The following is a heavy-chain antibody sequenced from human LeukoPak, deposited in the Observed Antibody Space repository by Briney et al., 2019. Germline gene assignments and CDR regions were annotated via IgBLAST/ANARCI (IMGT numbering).Heavy chain of an antibody. V-gene: IGHV3-21*01. Sequence: GGSLRLSCAASGFTFSSYSMNWVRQSPGKGLEWVSSITSSSSYIYYADSVKGRFTISRDNAKNSLYLQMNSLRADDTAVYYCARRAGDYSHPYDYWGQGTLVTVSS. CDR1: GFTFSSYS. J-gene: IGHJ4*02. CDR2: ITSSSSYI. D-gene: IGHD3-22*01. CDR3: ARRAGDYSHPYDY.